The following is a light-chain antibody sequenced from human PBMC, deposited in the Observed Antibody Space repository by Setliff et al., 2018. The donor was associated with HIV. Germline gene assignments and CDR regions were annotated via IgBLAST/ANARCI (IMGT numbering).Light chain of an antibody. V-gene: IGLV1-44*01. Sequence: QSALTQPPSASGTPGQTVTISCSGSFASIGRNTVNWYQQLPGTAPKLLIFANSQRPSGVPDRFSGSKSGTSASLAIRGLQSEDDSDYYCAAWDDSLNGYVCGTGTKV. CDR3: AAWDDSLNGYV. J-gene: IGLJ1*01. CDR2: ANS. CDR1: FASIGRNT.